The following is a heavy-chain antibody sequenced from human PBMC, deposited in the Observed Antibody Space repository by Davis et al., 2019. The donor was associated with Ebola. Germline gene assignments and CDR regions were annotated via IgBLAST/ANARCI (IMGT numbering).Heavy chain of an antibody. CDR1: GFTFDAYA. Sequence: SLITSCASSGFTFDAYAMHSVRQAPRTGLEWVSLIRGDGGSIYYADSVKVRFTISRDNSKNSLYLQMNSLRTEDTALYYCAKDSRWGYCSSTSCYGLDMDVWGQGTTVTVSS. J-gene: IGHJ6*02. CDR2: IRGDGGSI. D-gene: IGHD2-2*01. V-gene: IGHV3-43*02. CDR3: AKDSRWGYCSSTSCYGLDMDV.